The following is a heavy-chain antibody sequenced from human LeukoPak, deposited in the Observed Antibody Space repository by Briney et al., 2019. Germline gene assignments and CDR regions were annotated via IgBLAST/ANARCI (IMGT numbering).Heavy chain of an antibody. CDR3: ARDGVGATPFFDY. CDR1: GGSFSGYY. Sequence: SETLSLTCAVYGGSFSGYYWSWIRQPPGKGLEWIGEINHSGSTNYNPSLKSRVTISVDTSKNQFSLKLSSVTAADTAVYYCARDGVGATPFFDYWGQGTLVTVSS. J-gene: IGHJ4*02. D-gene: IGHD1-26*01. CDR2: INHSGST. V-gene: IGHV4-34*01.